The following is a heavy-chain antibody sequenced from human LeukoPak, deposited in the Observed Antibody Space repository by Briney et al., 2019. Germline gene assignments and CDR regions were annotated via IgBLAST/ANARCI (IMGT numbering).Heavy chain of an antibody. D-gene: IGHD3-22*01. CDR1: GYTFTSYG. Sequence: ASVKVSCKASGYTFTSYGISWVRQAPGQGLEWMGWISAYNGNTNYAQKLQGRVTMTTDTSTSTAYMELRSLRSDDTAVYYCARQNYYDSSGYYYRTPADYWGQGTLVTVSS. CDR2: ISAYNGNT. J-gene: IGHJ4*02. CDR3: ARQNYYDSSGYYYRTPADY. V-gene: IGHV1-18*01.